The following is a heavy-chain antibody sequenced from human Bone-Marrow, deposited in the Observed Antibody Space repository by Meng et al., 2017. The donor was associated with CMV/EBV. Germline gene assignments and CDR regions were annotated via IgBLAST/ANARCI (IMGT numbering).Heavy chain of an antibody. Sequence: SQTLSLTCAVYGGSFSGYDWNWIRQPPGKGLEWIGEINHSGSTNYNPSLKSRVTISVDTSKNQCSLKLSSVTAAGTAVYYCARGGTKWEPSTFDYWGQGTLVTVSS. D-gene: IGHD1-26*01. V-gene: IGHV4-34*01. CDR1: GGSFSGYD. CDR2: INHSGST. J-gene: IGHJ4*02. CDR3: ARGGTKWEPSTFDY.